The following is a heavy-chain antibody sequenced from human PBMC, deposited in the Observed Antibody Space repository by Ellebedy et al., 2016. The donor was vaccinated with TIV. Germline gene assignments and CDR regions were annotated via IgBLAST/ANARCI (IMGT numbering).Heavy chain of an antibody. CDR1: VGSVSSTSYY. J-gene: IGHJ3*02. CDR3: ARTLSDQYEALHI. Sequence: SETLSLXXTVSVGSVSSTSYYWGWIRQPPGKGLQWIGSLYYSGSTYYNPSLKSRVTISRDTSKNQVSLKLTSVTASDTAAYYCARTLSDQYEALHIWGQGTMVTVSS. CDR2: LYYSGST. D-gene: IGHD3-3*01. V-gene: IGHV4-39*01.